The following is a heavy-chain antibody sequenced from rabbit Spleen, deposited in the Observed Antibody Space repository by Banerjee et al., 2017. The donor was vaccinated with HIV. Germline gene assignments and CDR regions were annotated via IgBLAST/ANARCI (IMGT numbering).Heavy chain of an antibody. CDR1: GFDISKYG. J-gene: IGHJ4*01. V-gene: IGHV1S8*01. CDR2: IDPIFGSK. CDR3: LRDRANIGGDYGPYYFDL. D-gene: IGHD2-1*01. Sequence: QEQLVESGGGLVQPGGSLKLSCTVSGFDISKYGVTWVHQAPGKGLEWIGYIDPIFGSKYYASWVNGRFTISRHNAQNTLYLQLDSLTAADTATYFCLRDRANIGGDYGPYYFDLWGPGTLVTVS.